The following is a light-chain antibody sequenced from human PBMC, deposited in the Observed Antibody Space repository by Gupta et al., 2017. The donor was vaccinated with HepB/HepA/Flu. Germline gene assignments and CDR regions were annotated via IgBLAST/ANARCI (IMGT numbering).Light chain of an antibody. J-gene: IGKJ4*01. CDR3: QQSYSTSHR. CDR2: AAS. V-gene: IGKV1-39*01. CDR1: QSISSY. Sequence: DIQMTQSPSSLSASVGDRVTITCRASQSISSYLNWYQQKPGKAPKLLIYAASSLQSGVPSRFSGSGSGTDFTLTISSLQPEDFATYYCQQSYSTSHRFGGGTKVEIK.